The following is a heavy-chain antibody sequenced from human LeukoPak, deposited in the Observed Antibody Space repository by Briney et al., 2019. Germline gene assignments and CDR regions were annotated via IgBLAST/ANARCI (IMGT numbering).Heavy chain of an antibody. D-gene: IGHD4-17*01. Sequence: GGSLRLSCAASGFTFDDYAMHWVRQARGKGLEWVSGISWNSGSIGYADSVKGRFTISRDNAKNSLYLQMNSLRAEDTALYYCAKVGYGDYPGYFDYWGQGTLVTVSS. CDR3: AKVGYGDYPGYFDY. J-gene: IGHJ4*02. V-gene: IGHV3-9*01. CDR1: GFTFDDYA. CDR2: ISWNSGSI.